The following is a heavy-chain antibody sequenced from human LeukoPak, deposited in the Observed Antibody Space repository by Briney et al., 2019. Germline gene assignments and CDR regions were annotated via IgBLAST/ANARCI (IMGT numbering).Heavy chain of an antibody. V-gene: IGHV3-21*01. CDR3: ARVFGNWYYYYYMDV. CDR1: GFTFNSYS. CDR2: ISSSSSYI. Sequence: PGGSLRLSCAASGFTFNSYSMNWIRQAPGKELERVSSISSSSSYIYYADSVKGRFTISRDNAKNSLYLQMNSLRAEDTAVYYCARVFGNWYYYYYMDVWGKGTTVTVSS. D-gene: IGHD1-20*01. J-gene: IGHJ6*03.